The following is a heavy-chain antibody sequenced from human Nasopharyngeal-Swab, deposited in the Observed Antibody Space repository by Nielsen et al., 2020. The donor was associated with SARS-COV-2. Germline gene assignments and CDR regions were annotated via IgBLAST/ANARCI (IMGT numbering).Heavy chain of an antibody. CDR2: ISGNSDVT. CDR3: SRDPRPLDF. V-gene: IGHV3-11*06. J-gene: IGHJ4*02. Sequence: GESLKISCAASGFTFSDSYMTWVRQAPGKGLDSVSYISGNSDVTNYADSVRGRFTISRDNAKNSLYLQMDSLRAEDTAVYYCSRDPRPLDFWGQGTLVTVSS. CDR1: GFTFSDSY.